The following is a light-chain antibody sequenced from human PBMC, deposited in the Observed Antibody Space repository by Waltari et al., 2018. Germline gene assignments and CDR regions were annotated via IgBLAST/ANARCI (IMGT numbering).Light chain of an antibody. J-gene: IGLJ2*01. CDR1: NIGGRR. Sequence: SYVLTQAPSVSVAPGKTATITCGGNNIGGRRVHWYRQKPGQAPALVMYDDSDRPSGFPERFPGPNSGNPATLPIGGVKAGKEPDYYCRVWNSVRRARNVVFGEGTKLTVL. CDR3: RVWNSVRRARNVV. V-gene: IGLV3-21*04. CDR2: DDS.